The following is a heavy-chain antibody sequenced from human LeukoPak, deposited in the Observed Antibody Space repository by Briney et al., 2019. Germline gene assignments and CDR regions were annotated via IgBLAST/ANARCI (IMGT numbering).Heavy chain of an antibody. D-gene: IGHD6-19*01. CDR2: ISGSGGST. J-gene: IGHJ4*02. CDR1: GFTFSSYA. V-gene: IGHV3-23*01. CDR3: AKPTGYSSGWYAFDC. Sequence: GGSLRLSCAASGFTFSSYAMSWVRQAPGKGLEWVSTISGSGGSTHYADSVKGRFTISRDNSKNTLYLQMNSLRAEDTAVYYCAKPTGYSSGWYAFDCWGQGTLVTVSS.